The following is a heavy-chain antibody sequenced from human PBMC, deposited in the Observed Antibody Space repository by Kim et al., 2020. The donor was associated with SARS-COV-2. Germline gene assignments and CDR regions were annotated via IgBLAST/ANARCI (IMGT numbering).Heavy chain of an antibody. V-gene: IGHV3-23*03. D-gene: IGHD5-18*01. CDR1: GFTFSSYA. CDR3: AKGDVDTAMAIGV. Sequence: GGSLRLSCAASGFTFSSYAMSWVRQAPGKGLEWVSVIYSGGSSTYYADSVKGRFTISRDNSKNTLYLQMNSLRAEDTAVYYCAKGDVDTAMAIGVWGQGTLVTVSS. J-gene: IGHJ4*02. CDR2: IYSGGSST.